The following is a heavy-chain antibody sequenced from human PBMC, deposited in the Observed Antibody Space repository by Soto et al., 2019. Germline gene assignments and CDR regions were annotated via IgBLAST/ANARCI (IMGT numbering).Heavy chain of an antibody. CDR2: IIPIFGTA. J-gene: IGHJ5*02. D-gene: IGHD2-2*01. Sequence: QVQLVQSGAEVKKPGSSVKVSCKASGGTFSSYAISWVRQAPGQGLEWMGGIIPIFGTANYAQKFQGRVTITADESTSTAYMELSSLRSEDTAVYYCARDNALIVVVPAAIEGWFDPWGQGTLVTVSS. CDR3: ARDNALIVVVPAAIEGWFDP. V-gene: IGHV1-69*01. CDR1: GGTFSSYA.